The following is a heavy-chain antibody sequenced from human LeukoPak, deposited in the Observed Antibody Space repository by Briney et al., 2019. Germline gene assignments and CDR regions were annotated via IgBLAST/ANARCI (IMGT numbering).Heavy chain of an antibody. CDR3: ARAGAAADPQFDFDYYYGMDV. J-gene: IGHJ6*02. V-gene: IGHV1-2*06. CDR2: INPNSGGT. D-gene: IGHD6-13*01. CDR1: GYTFTSYG. Sequence: ASVKVSCKASGYTFTSYGISWVRQAPGQGLEWMGRINPNSGGTNYAQKFQGRVTMTRDTSISTAYMELSRLRSDDTAVYYCARAGAAADPQFDFDYYYGMDVWGQGTTVTVSS.